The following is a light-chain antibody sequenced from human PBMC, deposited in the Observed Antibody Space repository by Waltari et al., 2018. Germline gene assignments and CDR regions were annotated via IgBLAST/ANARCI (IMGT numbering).Light chain of an antibody. J-gene: IGKJ1*01. CDR1: QSLSSSK. V-gene: IGKV3-20*01. CDR2: GAS. Sequence: EIVLTQSPGTLSLPQGERATLSCRARQSLSSSKLAWYQQEPGQAPRLLIYGASSRATGIPDRFSGSGSGTDFTLTISRLEPEDFALYYCHHYGQQYGSSPGTFGQGTKVEIK. CDR3: HHYGQQYGSSPGT.